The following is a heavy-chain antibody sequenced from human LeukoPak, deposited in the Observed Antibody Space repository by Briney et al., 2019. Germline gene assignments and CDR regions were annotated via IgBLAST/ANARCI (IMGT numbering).Heavy chain of an antibody. CDR3: ARDLAVLRYFDWYDLFDY. Sequence: GASVTVSCTASGYTFTSYGISWVRQAPGQGLEWMGWISAYNGNTNYAQKLQGRVTMTTDTSTSTAYMELRSLRSDDTAVYYCARDLAVLRYFDWYDLFDYWGQGTLVTVSS. V-gene: IGHV1-18*01. CDR2: ISAYNGNT. J-gene: IGHJ4*02. D-gene: IGHD3-9*01. CDR1: GYTFTSYG.